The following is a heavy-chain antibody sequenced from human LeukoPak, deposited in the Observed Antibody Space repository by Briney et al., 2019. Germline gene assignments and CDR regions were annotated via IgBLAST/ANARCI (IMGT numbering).Heavy chain of an antibody. V-gene: IGHV4-34*01. CDR2: INHSGST. CDR1: GGSFSGYY. J-gene: IGHJ4*02. D-gene: IGHD3-22*01. CDR3: AIGPRYYYDSSGNGYYFDY. Sequence: PSETLSLTCAVYGGSFSGYYWSWIRQPPGKGLEWIGEINHSGSTNYNPSLKSRVTISVDTSKNQFSLKLSSVTAADTAVYYCAIGPRYYYDSSGNGYYFDYWGQGTLVTVSS.